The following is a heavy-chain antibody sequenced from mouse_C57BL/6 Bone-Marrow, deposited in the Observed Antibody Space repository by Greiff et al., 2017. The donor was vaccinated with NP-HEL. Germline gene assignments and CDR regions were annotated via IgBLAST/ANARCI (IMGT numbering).Heavy chain of an antibody. V-gene: IGHV5-6*01. CDR3: ARHYYSNYSDY. CDR1: GFTFSSYG. J-gene: IGHJ2*01. CDR2: ISSGGSYT. D-gene: IGHD2-5*01. Sequence: EVKLVESGGDLVKPGGSLKLSCAASGFTFSSYGMSWVRQTPDKRLEWVATISSGGSYTYYPDSVKGRFPISRDNAKNTLYLQMSSLKSEDTAMYYCARHYYSNYSDYGGQGTTLTVSA.